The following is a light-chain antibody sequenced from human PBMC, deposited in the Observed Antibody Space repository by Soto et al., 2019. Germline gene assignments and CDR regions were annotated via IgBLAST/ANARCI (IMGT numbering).Light chain of an antibody. CDR3: QWRSDWPPRRT. V-gene: IGKV3-11*01. CDR2: DAS. J-gene: IGKJ4*01. CDR1: ESIGNY. Sequence: EVVLTQSPATLSLSPGERATLSCRASESIGNYLAWYQQKLGQAPKLLIYDASHRAIGIPGRFSGDGSGTEFRLPIISLEPEELAVYYGQWRSDWPPRRTVGGGNKVEIK.